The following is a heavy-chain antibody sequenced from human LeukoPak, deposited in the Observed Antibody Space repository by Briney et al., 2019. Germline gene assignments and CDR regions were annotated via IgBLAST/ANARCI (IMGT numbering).Heavy chain of an antibody. D-gene: IGHD2-21*02. CDR3: ARPYCGGDCYSLYFQH. Sequence: GESLKISWKGSGYSFTSYWIGWVRQMPGKGLEWMGIIYPGDSDTRYSPSFQGQVTISADKSISTAYLQWSSLKASDTAMYYCARPYCGGDCYSLYFQHWGQGTLVTVSS. CDR1: GYSFTSYW. V-gene: IGHV5-51*01. J-gene: IGHJ1*01. CDR2: IYPGDSDT.